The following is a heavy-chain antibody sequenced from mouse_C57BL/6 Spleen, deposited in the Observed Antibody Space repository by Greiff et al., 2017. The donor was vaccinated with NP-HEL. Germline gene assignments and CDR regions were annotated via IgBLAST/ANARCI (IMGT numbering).Heavy chain of an antibody. CDR1: GFTFSSYA. Sequence: EVKLVESGGGLVKPGGSLKLSCAASGFTFSSYAMSWVRQTPEKRLEWVATISDGGSYTYYPDNVKGRFTLSRDNAKNNLYLQMSHLKSEDTAMYYCARELGRYYFDYWGQGTTLTVSS. CDR2: ISDGGSYT. CDR3: ARELGRYYFDY. D-gene: IGHD4-1*01. V-gene: IGHV5-4*01. J-gene: IGHJ2*01.